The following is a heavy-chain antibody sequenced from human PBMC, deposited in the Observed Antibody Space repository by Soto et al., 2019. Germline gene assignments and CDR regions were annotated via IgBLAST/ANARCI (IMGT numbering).Heavy chain of an antibody. J-gene: IGHJ4*03. CDR3: ATDSVVAGLLVRHDF. Sequence: PETLSLTCTVSGGSISSYYWSWIRQPPGKGLEWSGYIYYSGSTNYNPSLKSRVTISVDTSKNQFSLKLSSVTAADTAVYYCATDSVVAGLLVRHDFWGHGTLVTVSS. CDR1: GGSISSYY. D-gene: IGHD2-21*01. CDR2: IYYSGST. V-gene: IGHV4-59*01.